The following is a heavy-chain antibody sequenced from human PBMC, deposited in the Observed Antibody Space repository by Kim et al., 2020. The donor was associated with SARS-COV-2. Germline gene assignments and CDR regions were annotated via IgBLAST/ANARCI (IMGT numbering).Heavy chain of an antibody. CDR1: GFTFSSYS. D-gene: IGHD4-17*01. Sequence: GGSLRLSCAASGFTFSSYSMNWVRQAPGKGLEWVSSISSSSSYIYYADSVKGRFTISRDNAKNSLYLQMNSLRAEDTAVYYCARVGGDYVLGGMDVWGQGTTVTVSS. CDR2: ISSSSSYI. J-gene: IGHJ6*02. V-gene: IGHV3-21*01. CDR3: ARVGGDYVLGGMDV.